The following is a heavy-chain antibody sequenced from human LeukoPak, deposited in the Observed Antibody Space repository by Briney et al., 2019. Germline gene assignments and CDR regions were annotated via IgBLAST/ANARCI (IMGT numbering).Heavy chain of an antibody. CDR2: INPNSGGT. CDR3: ARSKISYYYYGMDV. D-gene: IGHD4-11*01. J-gene: IGHJ6*02. CDR1: GYTFTGYY. Sequence: ASVKVSCKASGYTFTGYYMHWVRQAPGQGLEWMGWINPNSGGTNYAQKFQSRVTMTRDTSISTAYMELSRLRSDDTAVYYCARSKISYYYYGMDVWGQGTTVTVSS. V-gene: IGHV1-2*02.